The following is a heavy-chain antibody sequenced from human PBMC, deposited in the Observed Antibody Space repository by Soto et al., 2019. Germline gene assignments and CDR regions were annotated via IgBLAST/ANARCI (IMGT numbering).Heavy chain of an antibody. D-gene: IGHD2-15*01. CDR2: ISGSGGST. CDR3: AKDLVVVVAATFDY. Sequence: EVQLLESGGGLVQPGGSLRLSCAASVFTFSSYAMSWVRQAPGKGLEWVSAISGSGGSTYYADSVKGRFTISRDNAKHTLYLQMHSLRAEDTAVYYCAKDLVVVVAATFDYLGQGTLVNVSS. CDR1: VFTFSSYA. J-gene: IGHJ4*02. V-gene: IGHV3-23*01.